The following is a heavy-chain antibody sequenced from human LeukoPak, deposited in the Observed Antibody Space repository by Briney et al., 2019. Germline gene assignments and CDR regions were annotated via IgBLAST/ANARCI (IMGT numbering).Heavy chain of an antibody. CDR1: GFTFSSYA. CDR2: ISYDGSNK. D-gene: IGHD5-18*01. CDR3: ASSYSSGYETWFDP. J-gene: IGHJ5*02. Sequence: GGSLRLSCAASGFTFSSYAMHWVRQAPGKGLEWVAVISYDGSNKYYADSVKGRFTISRDNSKNTLYLQMNSLRAEDPAVYYFASSYSSGYETWFDPWGQGTLVTVSP. V-gene: IGHV3-30-3*01.